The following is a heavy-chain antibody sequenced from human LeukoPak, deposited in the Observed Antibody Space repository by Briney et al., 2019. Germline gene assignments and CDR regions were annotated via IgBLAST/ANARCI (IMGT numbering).Heavy chain of an antibody. CDR2: ISGSGGST. V-gene: IGHV3-23*01. Sequence: GGSLRLSCAASGFTFSSYAMSWVRQAPGKGLEWVSAISGSGGSTYYADSVKGRFTISRDNSKNTLYLQMNSLRAEDTAVYYCAIIAAARSSRLRYFDYWGQGTLVTVSS. CDR3: AIIAAARSSRLRYFDY. CDR1: GFTFSSYA. D-gene: IGHD6-13*01. J-gene: IGHJ4*02.